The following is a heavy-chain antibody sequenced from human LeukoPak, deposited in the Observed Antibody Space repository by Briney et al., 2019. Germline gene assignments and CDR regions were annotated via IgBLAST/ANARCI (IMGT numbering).Heavy chain of an antibody. Sequence: ASVKVSCKASGYMFTSYDINWVRQATGQGLEWMGWMNPNSGNTGFGQKFQGRVAMTRDTSISTAYMELSSLRSEDTAVYYCARVFCSGGDCYRYFDNWGQGTRVTVSS. CDR1: GYMFTSYD. CDR2: MNPNSGNT. J-gene: IGHJ4*02. V-gene: IGHV1-8*01. D-gene: IGHD2-21*02. CDR3: ARVFCSGGDCYRYFDN.